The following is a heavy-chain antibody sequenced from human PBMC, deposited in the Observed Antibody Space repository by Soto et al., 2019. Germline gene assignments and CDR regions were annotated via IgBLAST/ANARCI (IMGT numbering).Heavy chain of an antibody. CDR1: GFTFSSYA. Sequence: PGGSLRVSCAASGFTFSSYAMHWVRQAPGKGLEWVAVISYDGSNKYYADSVKGRFTISRDNSKNTLYLQMNSLRAEDTAVYYCARDTGSMEFDYWGQGTLVSVSS. CDR2: ISYDGSNK. D-gene: IGHD3-10*01. J-gene: IGHJ4*02. CDR3: ARDTGSMEFDY. V-gene: IGHV3-30-3*01.